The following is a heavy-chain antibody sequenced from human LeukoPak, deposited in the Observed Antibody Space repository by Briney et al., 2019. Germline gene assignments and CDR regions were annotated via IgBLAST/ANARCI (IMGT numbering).Heavy chain of an antibody. CDR1: GGTFSSYA. CDR2: IIPIFGTA. J-gene: IGHJ4*02. V-gene: IGHV1-69*05. Sequence: ASVKVSCKASGGTFSSYAISWVRQAPGQGLEWMGGIIPIFGTANYAQKFQGRVTITTDESTSTAYMELSSLRSEDTAVYYCQVVVVAARDYWGQGTLVTVSS. D-gene: IGHD2-15*01. CDR3: QVVVVAARDY.